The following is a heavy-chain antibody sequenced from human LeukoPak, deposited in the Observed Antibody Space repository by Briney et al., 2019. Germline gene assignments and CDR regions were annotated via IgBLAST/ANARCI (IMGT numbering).Heavy chain of an antibody. CDR1: GFTFSSYA. V-gene: IGHV3-23*01. J-gene: IGHJ4*02. Sequence: TGGSLRLSCAASGFTFSSYAMSWVRQAPGKGLEWVSAISGSGGSTYYADSVKGRFTISRDNSKNTLYLQMNSLRAEDTAVYYCARLRGYGSAYFDYWGQGTPVTVSS. CDR2: ISGSGGST. D-gene: IGHD3-10*01. CDR3: ARLRGYGSAYFDY.